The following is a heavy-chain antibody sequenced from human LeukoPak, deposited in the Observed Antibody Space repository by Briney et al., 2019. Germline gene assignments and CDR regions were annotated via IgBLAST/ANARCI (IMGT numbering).Heavy chain of an antibody. Sequence: PSETLPLTCTVSGGSISSTTYFWAWIRQPPGEGLEWIGSIYYSGSTHYNPSLKSRVTISVDTSKNQFSLRLSSVTAADTALFYCARQLRYNYGMDVWGQGTTVTVSS. J-gene: IGHJ6*02. V-gene: IGHV4-39*01. CDR3: ARQLRYNYGMDV. CDR2: IYYSGST. D-gene: IGHD3-9*01. CDR1: GGSISSTTYF.